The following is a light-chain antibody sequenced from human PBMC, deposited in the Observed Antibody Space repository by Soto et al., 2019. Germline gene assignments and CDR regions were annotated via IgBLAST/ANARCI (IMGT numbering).Light chain of an antibody. J-gene: IGKJ1*01. CDR1: QSVSSSY. V-gene: IGKV3-20*01. CDR3: QQYGSSPRT. CDR2: GAS. Sequence: EIVLTQSPGTLSLSPGERATLSCRASQSVSSSYLAWYQQKPGQAPRLLIYGASSRATGIPDRFSGSGSGTDSTLPISRLEPEDFAVYYCQQYGSSPRTFGKGTKVDIK.